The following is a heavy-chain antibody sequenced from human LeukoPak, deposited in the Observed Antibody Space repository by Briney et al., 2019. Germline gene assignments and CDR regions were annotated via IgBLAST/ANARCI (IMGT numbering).Heavy chain of an antibody. J-gene: IGHJ6*02. CDR2: TNWDGGST. CDR1: GFTFDEYA. CDR3: AKDISRDGDNFYYYYYGMDV. D-gene: IGHD5-24*01. V-gene: IGHV3-43*02. Sequence: AGGSLRLSCTTSGFTFDEYAMHWVRQAPGKGLEWVSFTNWDGGSTYYGKSVEGRFTISRDNRKNSLYLQMNSLRPEDTALYYCAKDISRDGDNFYYYYYGMDVWGQGTTVTVSS.